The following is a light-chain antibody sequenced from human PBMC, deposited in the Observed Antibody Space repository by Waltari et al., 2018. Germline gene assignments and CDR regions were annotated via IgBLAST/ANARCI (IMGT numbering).Light chain of an antibody. CDR3: CSYAGSGTFVV. Sequence: QSALTQPASVSGSPGQSITISCTGTSSDVASNNPVSWDQQHPGQAPKVVIYEGSERPSGISNRFSGSKSGITASLTISGLQPEDEADYYCCSYAGSGTFVVFGGGTKLTVL. V-gene: IGLV2-23*03. CDR2: EGS. J-gene: IGLJ2*01. CDR1: SSDVASNNP.